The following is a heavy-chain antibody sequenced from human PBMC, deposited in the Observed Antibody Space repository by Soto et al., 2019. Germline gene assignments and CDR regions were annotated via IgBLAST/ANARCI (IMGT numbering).Heavy chain of an antibody. CDR2: ISYDGSNK. V-gene: IGHV3-30-3*01. D-gene: IGHD3-10*01. CDR3: ASGSYGSGSYVDY. Sequence: ESGGGVVQPGRSLRLSCAASGFTFSSYAMHWVRQAPGKGLEWVAVISYDGSNKYYADSVKGRFTISRDNSKNTLYLQMNSLRAEDTAVYYCASGSYGSGSYVDYWGQGTLVTVSS. J-gene: IGHJ4*02. CDR1: GFTFSSYA.